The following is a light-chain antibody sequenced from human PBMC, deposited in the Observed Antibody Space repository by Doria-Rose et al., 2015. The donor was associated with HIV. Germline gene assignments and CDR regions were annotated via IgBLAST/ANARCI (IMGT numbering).Light chain of an antibody. J-gene: IGKJ1*01. Sequence: QSPSSLSASTGDRVTITCRASQDISNYLAWYQQKPGKAPKLLIYAASTLQSGVPSGFSGSGSGTDFTLTISYLQSEDFATYYCQQYYSYPPTFGQGTKVEVK. V-gene: IGKV1-8*01. CDR3: QQYYSYPPT. CDR1: QDISNY. CDR2: AAS.